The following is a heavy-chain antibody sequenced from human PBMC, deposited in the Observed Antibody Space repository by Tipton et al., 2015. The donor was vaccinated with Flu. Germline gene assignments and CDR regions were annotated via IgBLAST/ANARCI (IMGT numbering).Heavy chain of an antibody. D-gene: IGHD3-10*01. CDR3: AKVGVKGITMVRGVIYFDY. J-gene: IGHJ4*02. CDR1: GFTFSSYA. Sequence: SLRLSCAASGFTFSSYAMSWVRQAPGKGLEWVSAISGSGGSTYYADSVKGRFTISRDNSKNTLYLQMNSLRAEDTAVYYCAKVGVKGITMVRGVIYFDYWGQGTLVTVSS. CDR2: ISGSGGST. V-gene: IGHV3-23*01.